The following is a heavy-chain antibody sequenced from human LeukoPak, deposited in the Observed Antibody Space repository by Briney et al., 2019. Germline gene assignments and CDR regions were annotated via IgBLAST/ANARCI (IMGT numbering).Heavy chain of an antibody. CDR3: AKLPYGSGSSYYFDY. CDR2: ISSSSSYI. Sequence: PGGSLRLSCAASGFTFSSYSMNWVRQAPGKGLEWVSSISSSSSYIYYADSVKGRFTISRDNAKNSLYLQMNSLRAEDTAVYYCAKLPYGSGSSYYFDYWGQGTLVTVSS. D-gene: IGHD3-10*01. CDR1: GFTFSSYS. V-gene: IGHV3-21*01. J-gene: IGHJ4*02.